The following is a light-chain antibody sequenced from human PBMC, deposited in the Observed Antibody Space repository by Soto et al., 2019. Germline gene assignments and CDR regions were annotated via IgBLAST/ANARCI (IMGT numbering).Light chain of an antibody. CDR3: QQYGSSPMYT. CDR2: GAS. Sequence: EIVLTQSPGTLSLSPGERATLSCRASQSVSSSYLAWYQQKPGQAPRLLIYGASGRATGIPDRFSGSGSGTDFTITISRLEPEEFAVYYCQQYGSSPMYTFGQGTKLEIK. J-gene: IGKJ2*01. CDR1: QSVSSSY. V-gene: IGKV3-20*01.